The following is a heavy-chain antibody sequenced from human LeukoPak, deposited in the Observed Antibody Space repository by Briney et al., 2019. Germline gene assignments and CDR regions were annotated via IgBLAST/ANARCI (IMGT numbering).Heavy chain of an antibody. CDR3: ARDRRDYSSGVD. D-gene: IGHD6-25*01. CDR1: GFTVSAHY. Sequence: GGSLRLSCAVSGFTVSAHYMSWVRQAPGKGLECVSFLYTGGDTYYADSVKGRFTISRDNSKNTLYLQMNSLRAEDTAVYYCARDRRDYSSGVDWGQGTLVTVSS. J-gene: IGHJ4*02. V-gene: IGHV3-53*01. CDR2: LYTGGDT.